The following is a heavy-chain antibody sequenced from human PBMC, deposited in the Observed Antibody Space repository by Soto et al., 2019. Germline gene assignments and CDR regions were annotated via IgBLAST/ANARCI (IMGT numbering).Heavy chain of an antibody. CDR3: ARGTHCSGGSCYSNYYYGMDV. J-gene: IGHJ6*02. V-gene: IGHV1-24*01. CDR2: FDPEDGET. Sequence: ASVKVSCKVSGYTLTELSMHWVRQAPGKGLEWMGGFDPEDGETIYAQKFQGRVTMTRNTSISTAYMELSSLRSEDTAVYYCARGTHCSGGSCYSNYYYGMDVWGQGTTVTVSS. D-gene: IGHD2-15*01. CDR1: GYTLTELS.